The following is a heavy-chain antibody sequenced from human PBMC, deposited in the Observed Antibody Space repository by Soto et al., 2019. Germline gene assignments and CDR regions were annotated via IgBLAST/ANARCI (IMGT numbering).Heavy chain of an antibody. J-gene: IGHJ6*02. CDR2: INPSGGST. D-gene: IGHD3-3*01. CDR1: GYTFTSYY. Sequence: ASVKVSCKASGYTFTSYYMHWVRQAPGQGLEWMGIINPSGGSTSYAQKFQGRVTMTRDTSTSTVYMELSSLRSEDTAVYYCAKSRVVNRSGYYYYGMDVWGQGTTVTVSS. V-gene: IGHV1-46*03. CDR3: AKSRVVNRSGYYYYGMDV.